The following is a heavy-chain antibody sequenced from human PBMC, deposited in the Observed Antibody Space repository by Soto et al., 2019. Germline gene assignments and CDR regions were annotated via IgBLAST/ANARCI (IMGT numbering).Heavy chain of an antibody. CDR3: ARIGGWYDIDF. Sequence: PSETLSLTCSVSGGSVSSGSFHWSWIRQPPGKGLQFIGPIFYNGTANYSPSLKNRVSISIDTSQSQFFLQLISVAAADTAVYYCARIGGWYDIDFWGQGSLVTVSS. CDR2: IFYNGTA. J-gene: IGHJ4*02. V-gene: IGHV4-61*01. CDR1: GGSVSSGSFH. D-gene: IGHD6-19*01.